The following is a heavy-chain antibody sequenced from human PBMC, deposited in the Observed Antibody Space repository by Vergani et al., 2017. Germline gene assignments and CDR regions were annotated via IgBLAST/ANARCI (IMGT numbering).Heavy chain of an antibody. CDR3: ARGNELRFLEWLLYRDYYYYGMDV. CDR2: IYTSGST. Sequence: QVQLQESGPGLVKPSETLSLTCTVSGGSISSYYWSWIRQPAGKGLEWIGRIYTSGSTNYNPSLKSRVTISVDTSKNQFSLKLSSVTAADTAVYYCARGNELRFLEWLLYRDYYYYGMDVWGQGTTVTVSS. D-gene: IGHD3-3*01. CDR1: GGSISSYY. J-gene: IGHJ6*02. V-gene: IGHV4-4*07.